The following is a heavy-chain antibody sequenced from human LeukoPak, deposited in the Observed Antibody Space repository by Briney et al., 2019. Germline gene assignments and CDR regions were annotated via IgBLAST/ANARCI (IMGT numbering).Heavy chain of an antibody. CDR1: GFTFTSSA. CDR2: IVVGSGNT. V-gene: IGHV1-58*01. J-gene: IGHJ4*02. D-gene: IGHD1-1*01. Sequence: SVEVSCKASGFTFTSSAVQWVRQARGQRLEWIGWIVVGSGNTNYAQKFQERVTITRDMSTSTAYMELSSLRSEDTAVYYCAALNPKLKDYYFDYWGQGTLVTVSS. CDR3: AALNPKLKDYYFDY.